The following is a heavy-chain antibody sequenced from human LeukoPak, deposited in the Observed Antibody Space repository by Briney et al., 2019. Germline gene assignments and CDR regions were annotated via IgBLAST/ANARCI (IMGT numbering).Heavy chain of an antibody. J-gene: IGHJ4*02. Sequence: ASVKVSCKASGYTFTGYYMHWVRPAPGQGLEWMGWINPNSGGTNYAQKFQGRVTMTRDTSISTAYMELSRLRSDDTAVYYCAGLGYCSSTSCYASNFDYWGQGTLVTVSS. D-gene: IGHD2-2*01. CDR3: AGLGYCSSTSCYASNFDY. CDR2: INPNSGGT. CDR1: GYTFTGYY. V-gene: IGHV1-2*02.